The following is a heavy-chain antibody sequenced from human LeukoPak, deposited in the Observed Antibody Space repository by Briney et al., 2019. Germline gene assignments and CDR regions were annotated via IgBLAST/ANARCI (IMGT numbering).Heavy chain of an antibody. CDR3: ASLKSYFEDTFDS. Sequence: GGSLRLSCVASGFNFSPFGIHWVRQAPGKGLQWVAFIRYDASNRYYAESVKGRFIITRDNSKKTVYLQMKSLKTEDTAVYYCASLKSYFEDTFDSWGQGTLVTVSA. CDR2: IRYDASNR. CDR1: GFNFSPFG. J-gene: IGHJ4*02. V-gene: IGHV3-30*02. D-gene: IGHD3-3*01.